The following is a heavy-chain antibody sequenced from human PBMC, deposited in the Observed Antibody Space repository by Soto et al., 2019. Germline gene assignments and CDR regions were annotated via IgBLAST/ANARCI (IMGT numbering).Heavy chain of an antibody. J-gene: IGHJ4*02. V-gene: IGHV4-59*01. CDR2: IYDSGST. CDR1: GGSISSYY. D-gene: IGHD3-22*01. CDR3: ARYFDSSGNFYSFDY. Sequence: SETLSLTCTASGGSISSYYWSWIRQPPGKGLEWIGYIYDSGSTNYNPSLKSRVTISVDSSKNQFSLRLTSVTAADTAVYYCARYFDSSGNFYSFDYWGLGTLVTVSS.